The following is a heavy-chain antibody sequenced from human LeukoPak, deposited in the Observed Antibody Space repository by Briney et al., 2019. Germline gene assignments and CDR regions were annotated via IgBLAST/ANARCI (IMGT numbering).Heavy chain of an antibody. D-gene: IGHD2-15*01. V-gene: IGHV1-69*01. CDR3: ARGTIGYCSGGSCYHGNGFDP. Sequence: SVKVSCKASGGTFSSYAISWVRQAPGQGLEWMGGIIPIFGTANYAQKFQGRVTITADESMSTAYMELSSLRSEDTAVYYCARGTIGYCSGGSCYHGNGFDPWGQGTLVTVSS. CDR1: GGTFSSYA. J-gene: IGHJ5*02. CDR2: IIPIFGTA.